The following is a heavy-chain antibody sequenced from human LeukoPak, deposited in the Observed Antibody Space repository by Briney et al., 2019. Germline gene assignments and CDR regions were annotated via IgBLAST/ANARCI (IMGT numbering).Heavy chain of an antibody. Sequence: SETLSLTCSVSGGSISSSSYYWGWIRQPPGKGLEWIGSIYYSGSTYYNPSLKSRVTMSVDTSKNQFSLKLSSVTAADTAVYYCARSVLRRNYGSGSKPYFQHWGQGTLVTVSS. D-gene: IGHD3-10*01. V-gene: IGHV4-39*07. J-gene: IGHJ1*01. CDR3: ARSVLRRNYGSGSKPYFQH. CDR2: IYYSGST. CDR1: GGSISSSSYY.